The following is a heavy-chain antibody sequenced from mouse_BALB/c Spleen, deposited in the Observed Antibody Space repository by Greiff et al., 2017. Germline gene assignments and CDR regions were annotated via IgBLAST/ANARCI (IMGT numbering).Heavy chain of an antibody. Sequence: QVQLQQSGAELAKPGASVKMSCKASGYTFTSYWMHWVKQRPGQGLEWIGYINPSTGYTEYNQKFKDKATLTADKSSSTAYMQLSSLTSEDSAVYYCARRSTMITKGDYWGQGTTLTVSS. V-gene: IGHV1-7*01. D-gene: IGHD2-4*01. CDR1: GYTFTSYW. CDR3: ARRSTMITKGDY. CDR2: INPSTGYT. J-gene: IGHJ2*01.